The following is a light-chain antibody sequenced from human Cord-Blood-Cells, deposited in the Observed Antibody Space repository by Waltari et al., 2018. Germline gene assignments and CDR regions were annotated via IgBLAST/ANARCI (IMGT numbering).Light chain of an antibody. CDR3: SSYAGSNNL. V-gene: IGLV2-8*01. CDR1: SSDVGGYNY. J-gene: IGLJ3*02. CDR2: EVS. Sequence: QSALTQPPSASGSPGPSVTISCTGTSSDVGGYNYVSWYQQPPGKAPKLMIYEVSKRPSGVPDRFSGSKSGNTASLTVSGLQAEDEADYYCSSYAGSNNLFGGGTKLTVL.